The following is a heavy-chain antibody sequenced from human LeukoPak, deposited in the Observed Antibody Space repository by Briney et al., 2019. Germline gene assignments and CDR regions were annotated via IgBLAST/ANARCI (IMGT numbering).Heavy chain of an antibody. D-gene: IGHD2-2*01. J-gene: IGHJ5*02. CDR1: GFIFSGYY. CDR3: AREVVVPAAT. V-gene: IGHV3-11*04. CDR2: ISSSGGTI. Sequence: GGSLRLSCAASGFIFSGYYMSWIRQAPGKGLEWVSYISSSGGTIYYADSVKGRFTISRDNAKNSLYLQMNSLRAEDTAVYYCAREVVVPAATWGQGTLVTVSS.